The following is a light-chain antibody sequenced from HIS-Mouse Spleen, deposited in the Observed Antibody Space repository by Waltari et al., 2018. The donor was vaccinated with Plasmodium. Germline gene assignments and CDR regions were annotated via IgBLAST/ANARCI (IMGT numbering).Light chain of an antibody. V-gene: IGLV2-14*03. CDR2: DVS. Sequence: QSALTQPASVSGSPGQSITISCTGTSSDVGGYHSVSCYQQPPGKAPKLMIYDVSNRPSGVSNRFSGSKSGNTASLTISGLQAEDEADYYCSSYTSSSTLNYVFGTGTKVTVL. CDR1: SSDVGGYHS. J-gene: IGLJ1*01. CDR3: SSYTSSSTLNYV.